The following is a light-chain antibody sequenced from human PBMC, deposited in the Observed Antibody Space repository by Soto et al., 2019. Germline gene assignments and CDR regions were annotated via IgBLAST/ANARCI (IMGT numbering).Light chain of an antibody. CDR3: CSYAGSYSYV. V-gene: IGLV2-23*01. CDR2: EGT. CDR1: SNYVGSYNL. Sequence: QSVLTQPASVSGSAGQSLTISCPGTSNYVGSYNLVSWYQQHPGKAPKLMIYEGTKRPSGVSYRFSGSKSGSTASLTVSGLQAEDEADYYCCSYAGSYSYVFGNGTKGTVL. J-gene: IGLJ1*01.